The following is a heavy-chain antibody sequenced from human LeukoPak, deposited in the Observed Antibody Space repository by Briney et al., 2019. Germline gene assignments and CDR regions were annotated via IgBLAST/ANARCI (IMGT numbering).Heavy chain of an antibody. CDR1: GFTFDDYA. CDR3: AKDQDPGLWFGELSFDY. J-gene: IGHJ4*02. Sequence: PGGSLRLSCTVSGFTFDDYAMHWVRQIPEKGLEWVSGISANSEDIHYADSVRGRFTISRDNAKNTLYLQMNSLRAEDTAVYYCAKDQDPGLWFGELSFDYWGQGTLVTVSS. V-gene: IGHV3-9*01. D-gene: IGHD3-10*01. CDR2: ISANSEDI.